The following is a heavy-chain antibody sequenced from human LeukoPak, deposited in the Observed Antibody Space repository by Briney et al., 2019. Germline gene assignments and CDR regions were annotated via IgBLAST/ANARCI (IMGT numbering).Heavy chain of an antibody. J-gene: IGHJ4*02. CDR3: ARSPDYGDYGLRLPRDY. V-gene: IGHV1-18*04. Sequence: ASVKVSCKASGYTFTGYYMHWVRQAPGQGLEWMGWISAYNGNTNYAQKLQGRVTMTTDTSTSTAYMELRSLRSDDTAVYYCARSPDYGDYGLRLPRDYWGQGTLVTVSS. CDR1: GYTFTGYY. CDR2: ISAYNGNT. D-gene: IGHD4-17*01.